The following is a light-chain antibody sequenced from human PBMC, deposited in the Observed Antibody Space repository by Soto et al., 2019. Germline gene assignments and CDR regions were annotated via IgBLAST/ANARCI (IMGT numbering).Light chain of an antibody. V-gene: IGKV3-20*01. CDR1: QSVTNSF. CDR2: GAS. J-gene: IGKJ1*01. Sequence: NVLTPSPGTLSLSPGERATLSCMASQSVTNSFLAWYQQKPGQAPRLLIYGASRRATGIPDRFTGSGSGTDFTLTISRLEPEDFAVYYCQQYVSSPWAFGQGTKVDIK. CDR3: QQYVSSPWA.